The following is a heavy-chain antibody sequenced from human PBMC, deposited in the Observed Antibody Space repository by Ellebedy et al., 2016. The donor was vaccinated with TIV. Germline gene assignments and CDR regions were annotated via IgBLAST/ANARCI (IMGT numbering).Heavy chain of an antibody. Sequence: SETLSLTCTVSGGSISSGGYYWGWIRQPPGKALEWLGRIYTSGSTNYNPSLKSRVTMSIDTSKNQFSVRLSSVTAADTALYYCAREVYVAGSYHYGLDVWGQGTTVTVS. CDR1: GGSISSGGYY. V-gene: IGHV4-39*07. D-gene: IGHD1-14*01. CDR3: AREVYVAGSYHYGLDV. J-gene: IGHJ6*02. CDR2: IYTSGST.